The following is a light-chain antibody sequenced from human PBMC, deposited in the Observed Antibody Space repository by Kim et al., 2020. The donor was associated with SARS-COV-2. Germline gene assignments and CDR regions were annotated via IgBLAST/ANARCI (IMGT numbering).Light chain of an antibody. CDR2: GNS. V-gene: IGLV1-40*01. CDR3: QSYDSSMSGWV. J-gene: IGLJ3*02. CDR1: STNIWAGYD. Sequence: QRVTISCTGSSTNIWAGYDVHWYQQLPGTAPKLLIYGNSKRPSGVPDRFSGSKSGTSASLAITGLQAEDEADYYCQSYDSSMSGWVFGGGTQLTVL.